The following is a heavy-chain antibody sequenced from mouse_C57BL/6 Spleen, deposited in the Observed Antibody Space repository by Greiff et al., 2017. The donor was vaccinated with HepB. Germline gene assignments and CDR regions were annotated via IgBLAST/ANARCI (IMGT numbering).Heavy chain of an antibody. Sequence: VQLKQSGPELVKPGDSVKISCKASGYSFTGYFMNWVMQSHGKSLEWIGSINPYNGDTFYNQKFKGKATLTVDKSSSTAHMELRSLTSEDSAVYYCARRRDYSWYFDVWGTGTTVTVSS. CDR3: ARRRDYSWYFDV. V-gene: IGHV1-20*01. CDR2: INPYNGDT. J-gene: IGHJ1*03. CDR1: GYSFTGYF. D-gene: IGHD2-13*01.